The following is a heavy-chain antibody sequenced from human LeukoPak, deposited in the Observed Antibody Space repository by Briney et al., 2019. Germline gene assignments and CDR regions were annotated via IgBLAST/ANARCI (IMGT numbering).Heavy chain of an antibody. D-gene: IGHD5-18*01. CDR3: ARLPHRKYSYGPEDDY. Sequence: SETLSLTCTVSGGSISSYYWSWIRQPPGKGLEWIGYIYYSGSTNYNPSLKSRVTISVDTSKNQFSLKLSSVTAADTAVYYCARLPHRKYSYGPEDDYWGQGTLVTVSS. J-gene: IGHJ4*02. CDR1: GGSISSYY. V-gene: IGHV4-59*08. CDR2: IYYSGST.